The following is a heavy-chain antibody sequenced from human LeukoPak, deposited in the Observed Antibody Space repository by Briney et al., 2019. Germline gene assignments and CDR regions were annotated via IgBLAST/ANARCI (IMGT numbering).Heavy chain of an antibody. D-gene: IGHD3-22*01. CDR3: ARDWVYYDSSGYPGDY. Sequence: VASVKVSCKASGYTFTGYYMHWVRQAPGQGLEWMGWINPNSGGTNYAQKFQGRVTMTGDTSISTAYMELSRLRSDDTAVYYCARDWVYYDSSGYPGDYWGQGTLVTVSS. CDR2: INPNSGGT. V-gene: IGHV1-2*02. CDR1: GYTFTGYY. J-gene: IGHJ4*02.